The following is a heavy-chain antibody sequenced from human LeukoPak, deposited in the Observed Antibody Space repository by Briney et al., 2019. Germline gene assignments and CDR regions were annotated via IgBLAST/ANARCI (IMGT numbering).Heavy chain of an antibody. CDR2: IYYSGST. Sequence: NPSQTLSLTCTVSGGSISSGDYYWSWIRQPPGMGLVWIGYIYYSGSTYYNTSLKSRVTISVDTSKNQFSLKLSSVTAADTALYYCANGGWGVVVPAAYRRPSYYYYYMDVWGKGTTVTVSS. CDR1: GGSISSGDYY. V-gene: IGHV4-30-4*08. CDR3: ANGGWGVVVPAAYRRPSYYYYYMDV. J-gene: IGHJ6*03. D-gene: IGHD2-2*01.